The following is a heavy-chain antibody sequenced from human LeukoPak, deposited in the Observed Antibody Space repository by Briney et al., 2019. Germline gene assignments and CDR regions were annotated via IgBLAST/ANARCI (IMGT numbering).Heavy chain of an antibody. J-gene: IGHJ5*02. CDR2: INHSGST. V-gene: IGHV4-34*01. D-gene: IGHD6-6*01. CDR1: GGSFSGYY. Sequence: SETLSLTCAVFGGSFSGYYWSWIRQPPGKGLEWIGEINHSGSTNYNPSLKSRVTISVDTSKNQFSLKLSSVTAADTAVYYCARGRIAARPPNWFDPWGQGNLVTVSS. CDR3: ARGRIAARPPNWFDP.